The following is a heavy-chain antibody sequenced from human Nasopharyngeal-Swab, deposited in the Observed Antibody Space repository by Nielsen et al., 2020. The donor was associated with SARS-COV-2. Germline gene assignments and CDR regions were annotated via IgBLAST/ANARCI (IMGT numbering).Heavy chain of an antibody. CDR3: ARGVGYCSSTSCSTVWFDP. CDR1: GFTFSSYA. D-gene: IGHD2-2*03. CDR2: ISGSGGST. J-gene: IGHJ5*02. V-gene: IGHV3-23*01. Sequence: GESLKISCAASGFTFSSYAMSWVRQAPGKGLEWVSAISGSGGSTYYADSVKGRFTISRDNSKNTLYLQMNSLRAEDTAVYYCARGVGYCSSTSCSTVWFDPWGQGTLVTVSS.